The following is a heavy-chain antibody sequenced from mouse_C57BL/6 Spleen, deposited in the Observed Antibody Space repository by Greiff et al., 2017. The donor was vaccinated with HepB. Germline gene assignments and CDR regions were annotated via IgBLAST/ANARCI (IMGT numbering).Heavy chain of an antibody. Sequence: VQLKQSGPELVKPGASVKISCKASGYSFTDYNMNWVKQSNGKSLEWIGVINPNYGTTSYNQKFKGKATLTVDQSSSTAYMQLNSLTSEDSAVYYCARSRIVATRDAMDYWGQGTSVTVSS. CDR2: INPNYGTT. CDR3: ARSRIVATRDAMDY. J-gene: IGHJ4*01. D-gene: IGHD1-1*01. CDR1: GYSFTDYN. V-gene: IGHV1-39*01.